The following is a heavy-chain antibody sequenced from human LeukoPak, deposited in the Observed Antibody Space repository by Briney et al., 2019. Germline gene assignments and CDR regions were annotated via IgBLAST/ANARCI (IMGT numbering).Heavy chain of an antibody. CDR1: GYTFTRYG. Sequence: ASVKVSCKASGYTFTRYGMSWVRQAPGQGHEWMGWISGSNGNTNYAQKLQGRVTITADKSTNTACMELSSLRSEDTAVYYCARDRIAAAGIWFDPWGQGTLVTVSS. V-gene: IGHV1-18*01. CDR3: ARDRIAAAGIWFDP. J-gene: IGHJ5*02. CDR2: ISGSNGNT. D-gene: IGHD6-13*01.